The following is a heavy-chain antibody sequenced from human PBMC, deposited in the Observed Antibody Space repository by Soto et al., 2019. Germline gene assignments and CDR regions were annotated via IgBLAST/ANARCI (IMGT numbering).Heavy chain of an antibody. Sequence: GSLRLSCAASGFTFSSYWMSWVRQAPGKGLEWVANIKQDGSEKYYVDSVKGRFTISRDNAKNSLYLQMNSLRAEDTAVYYCARDLAARPDAFDIWGQGTMVTVSS. CDR2: IKQDGSEK. CDR3: ARDLAARPDAFDI. J-gene: IGHJ3*02. V-gene: IGHV3-7*01. D-gene: IGHD6-6*01. CDR1: GFTFSSYW.